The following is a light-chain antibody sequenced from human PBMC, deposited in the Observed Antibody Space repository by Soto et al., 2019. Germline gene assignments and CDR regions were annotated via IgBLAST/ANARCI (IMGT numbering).Light chain of an antibody. V-gene: IGLV1-40*01. CDR1: SSNIGAGYD. CDR3: QSYDSSLNWV. J-gene: IGLJ3*02. Sequence: QPVLTQPTSVSGAPGQRVTISCTGSSSNIGAGYDVHWYQQLPGTAPKLLIYGNSNRPSGVPDRFSGSKSGTSASLAITGLQAEDEADYYCQSYDSSLNWVFGGGTKLTVL. CDR2: GNS.